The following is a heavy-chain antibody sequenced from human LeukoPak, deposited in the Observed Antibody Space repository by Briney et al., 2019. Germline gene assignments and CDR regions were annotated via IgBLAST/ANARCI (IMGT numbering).Heavy chain of an antibody. D-gene: IGHD2-15*01. CDR2: IYYNGNT. CDR1: GGSVRSSSPY. CDR3: ARSICSGGNCYNRMVTVDYFDY. V-gene: IGHV4-39*01. J-gene: IGHJ4*02. Sequence: SETLSLTCTVCGGSVRSSSPYWGRIRQPPGKGLEWIGNIYYNGNTYYNPPLKSRVTISVDRSENQFSLRLTSVTAADTAVYYCARSICSGGNCYNRMVTVDYFDYWGQGTLVAVSS.